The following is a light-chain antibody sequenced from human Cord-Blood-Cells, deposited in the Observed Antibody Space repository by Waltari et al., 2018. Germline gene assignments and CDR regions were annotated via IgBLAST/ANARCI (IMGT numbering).Light chain of an antibody. J-gene: IGKJ2*01. Sequence: DIVMTQSPDSLAVSLGERATINRKSSKSVLYSSHNKNYLAWYQQEPGQPPTLLIYWATNRESGVPGRFRCSGSGTDFTLTISSLQAEDVAVYYCQQYYSTPYTFGQGTKLEIK. V-gene: IGKV4-1*01. CDR2: WAT. CDR3: QQYYSTPYT. CDR1: KSVLYSSHNKNY.